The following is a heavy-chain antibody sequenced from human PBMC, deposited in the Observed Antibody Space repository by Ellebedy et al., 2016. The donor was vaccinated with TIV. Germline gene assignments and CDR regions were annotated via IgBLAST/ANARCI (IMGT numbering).Heavy chain of an antibody. J-gene: IGHJ4*02. CDR2: IRSTGSDK. Sequence: GESLKISCAASGFTFSTFAMHWVRQSPGKGLEWVSSIRSTGSDKYYAESVKGRFTISRDNAQNTLFLQMNSLRVEDTAVYYCARGWSTPDSWGQGTLVIVSS. CDR1: GFTFSTFA. D-gene: IGHD2-15*01. CDR3: ARGWSTPDS. V-gene: IGHV3-21*06.